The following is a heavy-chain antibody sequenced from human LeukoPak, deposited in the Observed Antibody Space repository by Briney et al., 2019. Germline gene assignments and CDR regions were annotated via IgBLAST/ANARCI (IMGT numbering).Heavy chain of an antibody. CDR2: ISPSGGGT. D-gene: IGHD3-9*01. CDR3: ARDLAWCAFDH. Sequence: GGTLRLSCVASGFTFRTYGMNWVRQAPGKGLEWVSGISPSGGGTYYADSVKGRFTIFRDDSKNTLSLQMNSLRVEDKAIYYCARDLAWCAFDHWGQGTLVTVSS. CDR1: GFTFRTYG. V-gene: IGHV3-23*01. J-gene: IGHJ4*02.